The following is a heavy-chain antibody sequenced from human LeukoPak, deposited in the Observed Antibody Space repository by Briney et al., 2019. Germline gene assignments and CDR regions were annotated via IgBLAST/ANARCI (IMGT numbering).Heavy chain of an antibody. CDR1: GGSFSGYY. D-gene: IGHD6-13*01. Sequence: ASETLSLTCAVYGGSFSGYYWSWIRQPPGKGLEWIGEINHSGSTNYNPSLKSRVTISVDTSKNQFSLKLSSVTAADTAVYYCARLRSSWGDYWGQGTLVTVSS. CDR2: INHSGST. J-gene: IGHJ4*02. V-gene: IGHV4-34*01. CDR3: ARLRSSWGDY.